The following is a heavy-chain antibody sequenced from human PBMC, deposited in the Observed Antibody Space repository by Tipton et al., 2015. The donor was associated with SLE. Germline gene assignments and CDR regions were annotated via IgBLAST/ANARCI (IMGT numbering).Heavy chain of an antibody. V-gene: IGHV4-59*01. CDR3: ARSVWGSYRYYYFDY. CDR2: IYYSGTT. J-gene: IGHJ4*02. D-gene: IGHD3-16*02. Sequence: GASISDYYWTWIRQFPGKGLEWIGYIYYSGTTNYNPSLKSRVTILVDTSKNQFSLKLSSVTAADTAVYYCARSVWGSYRYYYFDYWGQGTLVTVSS. CDR1: GASISDYY.